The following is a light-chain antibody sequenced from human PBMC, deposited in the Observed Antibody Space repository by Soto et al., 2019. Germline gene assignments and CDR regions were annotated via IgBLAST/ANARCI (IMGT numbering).Light chain of an antibody. V-gene: IGLV2-14*01. CDR3: TSYTSSSTLD. CDR2: EVD. CDR1: SSDVGGYNY. J-gene: IGLJ1*01. Sequence: QSALTQPASVSGSPGQSITISCTGTSSDVGGYNYVSWYQQHPGKAPKLMIYEVDNRPSGVSNRFSGSKSGNTASLTISGLQAEYEADYYCTSYTSSSTLDFGTGTKVTVL.